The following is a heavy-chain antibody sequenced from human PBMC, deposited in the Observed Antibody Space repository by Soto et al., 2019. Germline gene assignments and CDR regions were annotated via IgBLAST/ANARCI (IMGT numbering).Heavy chain of an antibody. J-gene: IGHJ4*02. CDR1: GYTFTSYE. D-gene: IGHD3-10*01. Sequence: VKVSCKASGYTFTSYEINWVRQATGQGLEWMGWMNPNSGDTGYAQKFQGRVTMTRNTSISTAYMELSSLRSEDTAVYYCARGELLWFGELLRWGQGTLVTVS. CDR2: MNPNSGDT. V-gene: IGHV1-8*01. CDR3: ARGELLWFGELLR.